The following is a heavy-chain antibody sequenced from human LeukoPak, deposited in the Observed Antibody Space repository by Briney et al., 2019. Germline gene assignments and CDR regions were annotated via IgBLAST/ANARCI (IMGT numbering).Heavy chain of an antibody. J-gene: IGHJ4*02. CDR3: ARDYQGHFEY. Sequence: GGSLRLSCAASGFTFNDYTMTWVCQAPGKGLEWVSSITGDCNYIFYADSVKGRFTISRDNAQNSLFLELNSLRGEDTAVYYCARDYQGHFEYWGQGTLVTVSS. CDR2: ITGDCNYI. D-gene: IGHD2-2*01. V-gene: IGHV3-21*03. CDR1: GFTFNDYT.